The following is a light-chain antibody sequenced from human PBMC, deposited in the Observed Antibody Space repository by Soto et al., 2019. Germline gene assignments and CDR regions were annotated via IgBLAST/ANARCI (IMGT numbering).Light chain of an antibody. V-gene: IGKV3-15*01. Sequence: EIVMTQSPATLSLSPGERATLSCRASQSVSSNLAWYQQKPGQAPRLLNSDASTRATGIPDRFSGSGSGTEFTLTITSLQSEDFAVYYCQHYNDLPLTFGQGTKVEIK. CDR1: QSVSSN. J-gene: IGKJ1*01. CDR2: DAS. CDR3: QHYNDLPLT.